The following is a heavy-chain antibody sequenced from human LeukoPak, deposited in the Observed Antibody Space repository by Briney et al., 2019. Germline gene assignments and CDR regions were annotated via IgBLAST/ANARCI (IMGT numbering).Heavy chain of an antibody. CDR1: GGSVSSGRYY. CDR3: ARRRVGATQFDY. CDR2: IYYSGST. Sequence: SETLSLTCTVSGGSVSSGRYYWSWIRQPPGKGLEWIGYIYYSGSTNYNPSLKSRVTISVDTSKNQFSLKLSSVTAADAAVYYCARRRVGATQFDYWGQGTLVTVSS. J-gene: IGHJ4*02. V-gene: IGHV4-61*01. D-gene: IGHD1-26*01.